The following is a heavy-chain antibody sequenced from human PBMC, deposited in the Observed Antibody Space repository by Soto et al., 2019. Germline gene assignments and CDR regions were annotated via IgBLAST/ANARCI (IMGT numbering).Heavy chain of an antibody. Sequence: SETLSLTCTVSGGSISSYYWSWIRQPPGKGLEWIGYIYYSGSTNYNPSLKSRVTISVDTSKNQFSLKLSSVTAADTAVYYCARGRLSFRSSSVENWFDPWGQGTLVTVSS. CDR2: IYYSGST. CDR3: ARGRLSFRSSSVENWFDP. V-gene: IGHV4-59*01. D-gene: IGHD6-13*01. CDR1: GGSISSYY. J-gene: IGHJ5*02.